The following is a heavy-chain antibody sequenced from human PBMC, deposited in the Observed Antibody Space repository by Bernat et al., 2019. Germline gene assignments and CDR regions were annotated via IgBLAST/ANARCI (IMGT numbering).Heavy chain of an antibody. D-gene: IGHD5-24*01. CDR1: GDSVSSNSAA. Sequence: QVQLQQSGPGLVKPSQTLSLTCAISGDSVSSNSAAWNWIRQSPSRGLEWLGRTYYRSKWSDNYAVSVKSRITINRDTSKNQLSLLLNSVTPEDTAVYYCARGALFRDYFMDVWGKGTTVTVSS. J-gene: IGHJ6*03. V-gene: IGHV6-1*01. CDR2: TYYRSKWSD. CDR3: ARGALFRDYFMDV.